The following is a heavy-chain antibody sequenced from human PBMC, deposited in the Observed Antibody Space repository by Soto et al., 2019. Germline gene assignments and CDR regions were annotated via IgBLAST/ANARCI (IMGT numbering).Heavy chain of an antibody. J-gene: IGHJ4*02. D-gene: IGHD4-4*01. CDR3: ARQDSHPSFSFDS. CDR2: IYPGDSDT. CDR1: GYVFSNYW. V-gene: IGHV5-51*01. Sequence: GESLKISCKTSGYVFSNYWIAWVRQMPGEGLEWMGIIYPGDSDTRYRPSFIGQVTISADRSINTAFLQWTSLKASDSGIYFCARQDSHPSFSFDSWGQGTVVTVSS.